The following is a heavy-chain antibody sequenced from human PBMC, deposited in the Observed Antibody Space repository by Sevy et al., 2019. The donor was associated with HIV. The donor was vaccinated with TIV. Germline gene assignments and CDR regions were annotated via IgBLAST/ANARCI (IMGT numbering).Heavy chain of an antibody. Sequence: ASVKVTCKASGYTFTSYGISWVRQAPGQGLEWMGWISAYNGNTNYAQKLQGRVTMTTDTSTSTAYMELRSLRSDDTAVYYCARFLSGYDYFDYWGQGTLVTVSS. D-gene: IGHD5-12*01. CDR1: GYTFTSYG. J-gene: IGHJ4*02. V-gene: IGHV1-18*01. CDR3: ARFLSGYDYFDY. CDR2: ISAYNGNT.